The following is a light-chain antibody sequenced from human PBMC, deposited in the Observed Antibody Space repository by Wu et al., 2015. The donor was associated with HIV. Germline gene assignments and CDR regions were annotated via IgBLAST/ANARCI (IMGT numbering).Light chain of an antibody. CDR2: GVS. V-gene: IGKV3-20*01. Sequence: EIVLTQSPGTLSLSPGERATLSCRASQSVSSTYLAWYQQKPGQAPRLLIYGVSSRATGIPDRSSGSGSGTDFTLTISRLEPEDFAVYYCQQYGSSPYTFGQGTKLEFK. J-gene: IGKJ2*01. CDR3: QQYGSSPYT. CDR1: QSVSSTY.